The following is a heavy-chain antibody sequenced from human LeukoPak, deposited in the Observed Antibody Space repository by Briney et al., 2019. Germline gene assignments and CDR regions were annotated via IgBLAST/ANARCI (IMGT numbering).Heavy chain of an antibody. CDR3: ARDLGIAGTTHAFDI. CDR1: GFTVSRNY. J-gene: IGHJ3*02. CDR2: IYGGGPT. Sequence: GGSLRLSCAAAGFTVSRNYMSWVRQAPGRGLECVSVIYGGGPTYYADSVKGRFTISRDTAKNTLYLQMNSLRGEDTAVYFCARDLGIAGTTHAFDIWGHGTMVTVSS. V-gene: IGHV3-53*01. D-gene: IGHD1-14*01.